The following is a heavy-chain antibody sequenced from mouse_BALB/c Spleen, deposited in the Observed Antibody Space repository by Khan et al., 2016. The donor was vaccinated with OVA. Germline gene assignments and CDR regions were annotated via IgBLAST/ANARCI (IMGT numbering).Heavy chain of an antibody. Sequence: QVQLKQSGAELVRPGTSVKISCKASGYTFTNYWLGWVKQRPGHGLEWIGDIYPGVGYINYNDKFKGRATLTAGTSSSTAYIQTSGLTSKDSAVYVCTRWATWFFDVWGAGTTVTVSS. J-gene: IGHJ1*01. V-gene: IGHV1-63*02. CDR3: TRWATWFFDV. D-gene: IGHD3-1*01. CDR2: IYPGVGYI. CDR1: GYTFTNYW.